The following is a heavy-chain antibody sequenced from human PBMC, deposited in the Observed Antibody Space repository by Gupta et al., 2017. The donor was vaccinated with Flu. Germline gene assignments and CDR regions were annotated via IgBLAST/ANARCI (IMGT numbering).Heavy chain of an antibody. Sequence: EMQLVETGVGLAEPGGTLRLSCAASGFTFSSSYLQWVRQAPGKGLVWVSRINPDGSSTTYAESVKGRFTISRDNAKNTLYLQMNSLGDDDTAVYYCATVTSGCWGQGTLVTVSS. J-gene: IGHJ4*02. V-gene: IGHV3-74*03. D-gene: IGHD4-17*01. CDR3: ATVTSGC. CDR1: GFTFSSSY. CDR2: INPDGSST.